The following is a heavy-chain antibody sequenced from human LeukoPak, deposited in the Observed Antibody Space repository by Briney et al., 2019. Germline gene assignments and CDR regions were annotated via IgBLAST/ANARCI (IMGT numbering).Heavy chain of an antibody. CDR3: ARGESPFDY. V-gene: IGHV3-7*05. Sequence: GGSLRLSCTASGFTFSTYWMTWVRQAPGKDLEWVANINQDGSEKNYVDSVKGRFTISRDNSMHTVYLQMNSLRAEDTAVYYCARGESPFDYWGQGTLVTVSS. J-gene: IGHJ4*02. CDR2: INQDGSEK. D-gene: IGHD3-10*01. CDR1: GFTFSTYW.